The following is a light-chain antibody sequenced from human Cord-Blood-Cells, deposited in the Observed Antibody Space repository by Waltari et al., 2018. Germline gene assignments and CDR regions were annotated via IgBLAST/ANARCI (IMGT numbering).Light chain of an antibody. CDR1: QSVSSN. CDR2: GAS. V-gene: IGKV3-15*01. J-gene: IGKJ4*01. Sequence: EIVMTQSPATLSVSPGERATLSCRASQSVSSNLAWYQQKPGQAPRLLIYGASTRATGIPARFSGSGSGTEFTLTISSLQSEDFAVYYCQQYNNWLGLTFGGGT. CDR3: QQYNNWLGLT.